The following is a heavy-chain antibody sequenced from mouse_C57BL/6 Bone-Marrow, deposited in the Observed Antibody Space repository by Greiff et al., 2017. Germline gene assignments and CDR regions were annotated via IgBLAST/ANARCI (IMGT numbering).Heavy chain of an antibody. CDR3: ARSWDGHYYAMDY. CDR1: GYTFTSYG. D-gene: IGHD2-3*01. V-gene: IGHV1-81*01. Sequence: VKLQESGAELARPGASVKLSCKASGYTFTSYGISWVKQRTGQGLEWIGEIYPRSGNTYYNEKFKGKATLTADKSSSTAYMELRSLTSEDSAVYFCARSWDGHYYAMDYWGQGTSVTVSS. CDR2: IYPRSGNT. J-gene: IGHJ4*01.